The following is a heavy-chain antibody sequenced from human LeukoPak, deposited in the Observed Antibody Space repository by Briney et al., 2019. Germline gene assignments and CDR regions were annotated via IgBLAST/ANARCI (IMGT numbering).Heavy chain of an antibody. CDR3: ARDLSGPSLY. Sequence: PGGSLRLSCVVSGFTFSNYWMSWVRQAPGKGLEWVINIRPDVGEKYFVDSVRGRFTVSRDNAKNSLYLQMNNLRAEDTAVYYCARDLSGPSLYWGQGTLVTVSS. J-gene: IGHJ4*02. V-gene: IGHV3-7*01. D-gene: IGHD2-15*01. CDR1: GFTFSNYW. CDR2: IRPDVGEK.